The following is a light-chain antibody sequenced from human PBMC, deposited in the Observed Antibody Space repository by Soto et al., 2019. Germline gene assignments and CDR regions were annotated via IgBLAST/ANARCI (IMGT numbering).Light chain of an antibody. Sequence: EIVLTQFPGTLSLSPGERATLSCRASQSVSSSYLTWYQQKPVQAPRLLIYGASSTAAGIPDRFSGSGSGTDFTLTISRLEPEDCAVYYCQQYCNSTQNVGQGTKLEIK. CDR2: GAS. V-gene: IGKV3-20*01. J-gene: IGKJ2*01. CDR3: QQYCNSTQN. CDR1: QSVSSSY.